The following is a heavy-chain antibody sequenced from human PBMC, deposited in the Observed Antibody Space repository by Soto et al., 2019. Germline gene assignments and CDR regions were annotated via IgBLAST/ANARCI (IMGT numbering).Heavy chain of an antibody. D-gene: IGHD3-10*01. CDR1: GGSISSYY. J-gene: IGHJ5*02. Sequence: SETLSLTCTVSGGSISSYYWSWIRQPAGKGLEWIGRIYTSGSTNYNPSLKSRVTMSVDTSKNQFSLKLSSVTAADTAVYYCAREPWYYYGSGSYYNVNWFDPWGQGALVTVSS. CDR3: AREPWYYYGSGSYYNVNWFDP. CDR2: IYTSGST. V-gene: IGHV4-4*07.